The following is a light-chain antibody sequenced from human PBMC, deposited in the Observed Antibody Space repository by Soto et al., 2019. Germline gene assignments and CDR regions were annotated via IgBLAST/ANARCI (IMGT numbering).Light chain of an antibody. CDR2: NNL. V-gene: IGLV1-40*01. CDR1: SSNFGAGYE. J-gene: IGLJ1*01. CDR3: QSFDSRLRAYV. Sequence: QAVVTQARSVSGAPGQRVTIACTGSSSNFGAGYEVHWYKQLPGAAPTLVIFNNLNRPSGVPERFSGSKSGTSASLVISGLQAEDEADYYCQSFDSRLRAYVFGSGTKLTVL.